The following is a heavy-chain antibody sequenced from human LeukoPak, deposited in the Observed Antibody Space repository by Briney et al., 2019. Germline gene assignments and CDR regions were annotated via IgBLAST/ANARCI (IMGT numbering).Heavy chain of an antibody. J-gene: IGHJ5*02. V-gene: IGHV4-59*01. Sequence: KPSETLSLTCTVSGGSISTYYWSWIRHPPGKGLEWIGYIYYTGSTSYNPSLKSRVTMSLDASKNQFSLELNSVTPADTAVYYCARGGNYWPQWWFDPWGRGTLVTVSS. CDR3: ARGGNYWPQWWFDP. CDR2: IYYTGST. CDR1: GGSISTYY. D-gene: IGHD1-26*01.